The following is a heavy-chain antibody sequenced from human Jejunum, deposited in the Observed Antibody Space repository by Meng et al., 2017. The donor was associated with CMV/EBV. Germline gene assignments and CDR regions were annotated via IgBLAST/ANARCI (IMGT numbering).Heavy chain of an antibody. CDR2: INQDGRVK. CDR3: ARIGYTSSSEDF. D-gene: IGHD6-6*01. V-gene: IGHV3-7*01. CDR1: GFRFTNYW. Sequence: AAGFRFTNYWRTWVRQAPGKGLEWVANINQDGRVKYYGDSVKGRFTASRDNAKNLLYLEMNSLRAEDTAVYYCARIGYTSSSEDFWGQGTLVTVSS. J-gene: IGHJ4*02.